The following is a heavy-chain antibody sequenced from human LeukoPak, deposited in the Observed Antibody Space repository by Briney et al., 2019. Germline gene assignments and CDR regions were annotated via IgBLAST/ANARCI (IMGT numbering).Heavy chain of an antibody. V-gene: IGHV3-21*01. CDR3: APLNWDVDY. D-gene: IGHD1-1*01. Sequence: GGSLRLSCSASGFTFNNYAMNWVRQAPGKGLEWVSSISSSSSFIYYADSVKGRFTISRDNAKNSLYLQMNSLRAEDTAVYYCAPLNWDVDYWGQGTLVTVSS. J-gene: IGHJ4*02. CDR2: ISSSSSFI. CDR1: GFTFNNYA.